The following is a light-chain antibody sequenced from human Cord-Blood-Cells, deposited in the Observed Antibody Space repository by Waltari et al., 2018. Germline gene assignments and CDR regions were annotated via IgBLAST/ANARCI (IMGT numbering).Light chain of an antibody. CDR1: SSDVGGYNY. V-gene: IGLV2-14*01. CDR3: SSYTSSSTWV. Sequence: QSALTQPASVSGSPGQSLTISCTGPSSDVGGYNYVSWYQQHPGTAPKLMIYDVSTRPSGVSNRFSGSKSGNTASLTISGLQAEDEADYYCSSYTSSSTWVFGGGTKLTVL. J-gene: IGLJ3*02. CDR2: DVS.